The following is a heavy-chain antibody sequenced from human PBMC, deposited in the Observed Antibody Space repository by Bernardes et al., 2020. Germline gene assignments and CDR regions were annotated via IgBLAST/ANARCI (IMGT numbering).Heavy chain of an antibody. V-gene: IGHV4-34*01. CDR3: ARGRGWYCSSTSCYPRWFDP. D-gene: IGHD2-2*01. J-gene: IGHJ5*02. Sequence: SETLSLTCAVYGGSFSGYYWSWIRQPPGKGLEWIGEINHSGSTNYNPSLKSRVTISVDTSKNQFSLKLSSVTAADTAVYYCARGRGWYCSSTSCYPRWFDPWGQGTLVTVSS. CDR1: GGSFSGYY. CDR2: INHSGST.